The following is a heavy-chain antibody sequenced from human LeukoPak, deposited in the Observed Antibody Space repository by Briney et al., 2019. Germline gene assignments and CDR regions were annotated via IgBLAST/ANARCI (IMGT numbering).Heavy chain of an antibody. J-gene: IGHJ4*02. CDR3: AKVPGSLTTYYFDY. D-gene: IGHD1-26*01. V-gene: IGHV3-30*18. Sequence: GRSLRLSCAASGFTFSSYGMHWVRQAPGKGLEWVAVISYDGSNKYYADSVKGRFTISRDNSKNTLYLQMNSLRAEDTAVYYCAKVPGSLTTYYFDYWGQGTLVTVSS. CDR1: GFTFSSYG. CDR2: ISYDGSNK.